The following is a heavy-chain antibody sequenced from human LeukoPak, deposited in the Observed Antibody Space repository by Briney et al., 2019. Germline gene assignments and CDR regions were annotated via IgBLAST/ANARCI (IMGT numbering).Heavy chain of an antibody. J-gene: IGHJ6*02. CDR2: ISAYNGNT. D-gene: IGHD6-13*01. V-gene: IGHV1-18*01. CDR1: GYTFTSYG. CDR3: ARARGAAAGGYYYYYGMDV. Sequence: ASVKVSCKASGYTFTSYGISWVRQAPGQGLEWMGWISAYNGNTNYAQKLQGRVTMTTDTSTSTAYMELWSLRAEDTAVYYCARARGAAAGGYYYYYGMDVWGQGTTVTVSS.